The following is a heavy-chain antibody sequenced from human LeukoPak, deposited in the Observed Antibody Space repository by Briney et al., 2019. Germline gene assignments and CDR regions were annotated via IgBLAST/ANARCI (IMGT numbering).Heavy chain of an antibody. D-gene: IGHD5-12*01. CDR2: FYYRGST. V-gene: IGHV4-59*01. J-gene: IGHJ4*02. Sequence: SETLSLTCPVSGGSIRSYYWSWIRQPPGKGLEWIGYFYYRGSTNYNPSLKSRVSISVDTSKNQLSLKLSSVTAADTAVYYCASMSAYDYFFNYWGQGTLVTVSS. CDR3: ASMSAYDYFFNY. CDR1: GGSIRSYY.